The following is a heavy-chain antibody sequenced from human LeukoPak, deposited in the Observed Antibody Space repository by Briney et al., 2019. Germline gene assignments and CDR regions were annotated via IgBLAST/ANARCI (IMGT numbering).Heavy chain of an antibody. V-gene: IGHV3-30-3*01. J-gene: IGHJ6*02. CDR1: GFTFGSYA. CDR3: ARDYGDPEDYYGMDV. CDR2: ISYDGSNK. Sequence: GGSLRLSCAASGFTFGSYAMHWVRQAPGKGLEWVAVISYDGSNKYYADSVKGRFTISRDNSKNTLYLQMNSLRAEDTAVYYCARDYGDPEDYYGMDVWGQGTTVTVSS. D-gene: IGHD4-17*01.